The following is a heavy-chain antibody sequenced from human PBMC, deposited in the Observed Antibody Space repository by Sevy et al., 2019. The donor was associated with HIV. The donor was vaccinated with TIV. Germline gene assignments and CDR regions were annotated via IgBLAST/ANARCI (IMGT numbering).Heavy chain of an antibody. CDR2: IHSDDTT. D-gene: IGHD5-18*01. J-gene: IGHJ4*02. CDR1: GFTVNSNY. Sequence: GGSLRLSCKASGFTVNSNYMTWVRQAPGKGLEGVSVIHSDDTTYHADSVKDRFTISRDNFKNTLYLHMSSLRAEDTAVYYCARGKSGYGYALNYWGQRTLVTVSS. CDR3: ARGKSGYGYALNY. V-gene: IGHV3-66*01.